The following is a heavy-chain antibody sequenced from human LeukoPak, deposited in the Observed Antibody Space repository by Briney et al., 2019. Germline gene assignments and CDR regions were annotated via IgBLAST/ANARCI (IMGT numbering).Heavy chain of an antibody. Sequence: SETLSLTCTVSGGSISSSSYYWGWIRQPPGKGLEWIGSIYYSGSTYYNPSLKSRVTISVDTPKNQFSLKLTSVTAADTAVYYCARDETYSSDWQSNHYYYYMDVWGKGTTVTVSS. CDR1: GGSISSSSYY. CDR2: IYYSGST. D-gene: IGHD6-19*01. J-gene: IGHJ6*03. CDR3: ARDETYSSDWQSNHYYYYMDV. V-gene: IGHV4-39*07.